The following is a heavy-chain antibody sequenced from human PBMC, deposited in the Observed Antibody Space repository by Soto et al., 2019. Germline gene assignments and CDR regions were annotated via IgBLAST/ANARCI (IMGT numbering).Heavy chain of an antibody. J-gene: IGHJ4*02. CDR1: GGSISSYY. CDR2: IYYSGST. V-gene: IGHV4-59*01. Sequence: SETLSLTCTVSGGSISSYYWSWIRQPPGKGLEWIGYIYYSGSTNYNPSLKSRVTISVDTSQNQFSLKLSSVTAADSAVYYCARDHNYDSSGYPLDYWGQGTLVTVSS. D-gene: IGHD3-22*01. CDR3: ARDHNYDSSGYPLDY.